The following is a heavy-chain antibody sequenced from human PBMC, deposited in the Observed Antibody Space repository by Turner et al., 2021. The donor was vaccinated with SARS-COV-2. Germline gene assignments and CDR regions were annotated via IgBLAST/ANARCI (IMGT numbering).Heavy chain of an antibody. CDR2: VNPNSGGT. D-gene: IGHD6-13*01. CDR3: AKVVLQGIPNFDY. J-gene: IGHJ4*02. Sequence: QVQLVQSGAEVKKPGASVKVSCNTSGYPFTNYYMHWVRQAPGQGLEWMGWVNPNSGGTNYALRFQGRVTMTSDTSIATAYMELNSLRSDDTAVYYCAKVVLQGIPNFDYWGQGTLVTVSS. CDR1: GYPFTNYY. V-gene: IGHV1-2*02.